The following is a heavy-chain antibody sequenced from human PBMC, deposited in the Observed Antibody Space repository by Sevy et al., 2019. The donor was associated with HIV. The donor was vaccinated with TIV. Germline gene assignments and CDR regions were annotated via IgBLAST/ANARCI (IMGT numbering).Heavy chain of an antibody. J-gene: IGHJ2*01. CDR3: ASDPVLPQGYCSGGSCYTQDWYFDL. CDR1: GFSFSSYA. Sequence: GGSLRLSCAASGFSFSSYAMHWVGQAPGKGLEWVAVISYDGSNKYYADSVKGRFTISRDNSKNTLYLQMNSLRAEDTAVYDCASDPVLPQGYCSGGSCYTQDWYFDLWGRGTLVTVSS. V-gene: IGHV3-30-3*01. D-gene: IGHD2-15*01. CDR2: ISYDGSNK.